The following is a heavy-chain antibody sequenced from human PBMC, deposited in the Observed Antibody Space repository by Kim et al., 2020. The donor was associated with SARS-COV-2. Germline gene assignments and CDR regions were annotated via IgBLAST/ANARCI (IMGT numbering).Heavy chain of an antibody. Sequence: KYYADSVKGRFTISRDNSKNTLYLQMNSLKAEDTAVYYCARDGGGDAFDIWGQGTMVTVSS. CDR3: ARDGGGDAFDI. D-gene: IGHD3-16*01. J-gene: IGHJ3*02. CDR2: K. V-gene: IGHV3-30*01.